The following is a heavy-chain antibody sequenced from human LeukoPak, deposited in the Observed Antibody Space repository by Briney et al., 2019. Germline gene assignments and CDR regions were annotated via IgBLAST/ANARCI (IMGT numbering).Heavy chain of an antibody. Sequence: PSETLSITCTVSGGSISSGGYYWSWIRQHPGKGLEWIGYIYYGGSTYYHPSLKSRVTISVDTSKNQFSLKLSSVTAADTAVYYCARDRHGYFDYWGQGTLVTVSS. J-gene: IGHJ4*02. V-gene: IGHV4-31*03. CDR3: ARDRHGYFDY. CDR1: GGSISSGGYY. CDR2: IYYGGST.